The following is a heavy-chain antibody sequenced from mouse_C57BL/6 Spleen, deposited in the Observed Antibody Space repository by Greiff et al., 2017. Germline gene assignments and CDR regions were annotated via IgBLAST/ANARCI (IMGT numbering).Heavy chain of an antibody. CDR2: INPNYGTT. V-gene: IGHV1-39*01. D-gene: IGHD2-12*01. CDR1: GYSFTDYN. J-gene: IGHJ4*01. Sequence: EVQLQESGPELVKPGASVKISCKASGYSFTDYNMNWVKQSNGKSLEWIGVINPNYGTTSYNQKFKGKATLTVDQSSSTAYMQLNSLTSEDSAVYYCAREGLRRRDYYAMDYWGQGTSVTVSS. CDR3: AREGLRRRDYYAMDY.